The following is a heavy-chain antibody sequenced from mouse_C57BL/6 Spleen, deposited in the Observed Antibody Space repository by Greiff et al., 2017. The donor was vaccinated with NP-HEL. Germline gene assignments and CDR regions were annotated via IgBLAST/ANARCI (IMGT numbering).Heavy chain of an antibody. CDR3: SRGDYYGFDY. CDR1: GYTFTSYN. J-gene: IGHJ2*01. CDR2: IYPGNGDT. Sequence: LQESGAELVRPGASVKMSCKASGYTFTSYNMHWVKQTPRQGLEWIGAIYPGNGDTSYHQTFKGKATLTVDKSSSTATMQLRSLTSADSAVYFCSRGDYYGFDYWGQGTTLTVSS. V-gene: IGHV1-12*01. D-gene: IGHD1-1*01.